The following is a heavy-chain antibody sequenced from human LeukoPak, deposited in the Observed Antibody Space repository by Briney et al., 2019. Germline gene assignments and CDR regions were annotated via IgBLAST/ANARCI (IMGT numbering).Heavy chain of an antibody. CDR3: ARHLGGSYYSPFDY. CDR2: FDYSGST. V-gene: IGHV4-39*01. D-gene: IGHD2-15*01. J-gene: IGHJ4*02. CDR1: GGSISSNTYY. Sequence: SETLSLTCAVSGGSISSNTYYGGWIRQPPGKGLEWIGSFDYSGSTYYNPSLQSRVTIFEDTSKNQFSLKLTSVTAADTAVYYCARHLGGSYYSPFDYWGRGTLVTVSS.